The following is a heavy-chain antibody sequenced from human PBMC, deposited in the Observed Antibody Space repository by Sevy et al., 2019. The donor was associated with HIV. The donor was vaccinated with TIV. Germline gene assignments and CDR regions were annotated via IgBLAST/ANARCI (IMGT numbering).Heavy chain of an antibody. CDR1: GFTVSSNY. V-gene: IGHV3-53*01. CDR3: AQRGAVAGTIAFDI. J-gene: IGHJ3*02. Sequence: GESLKISCAASGFTVSSNYMSWVRQAPGKGLEWVSVIYSGGSTYYADSVKGRFTISRDNSKNTLYLQMNSLRAEDTAVYYCAQRGAVAGTIAFDIWGQGTMVTVSS. CDR2: IYSGGST. D-gene: IGHD6-19*01.